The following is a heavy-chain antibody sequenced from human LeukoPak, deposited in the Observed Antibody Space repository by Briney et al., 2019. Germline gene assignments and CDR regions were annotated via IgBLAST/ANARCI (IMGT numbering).Heavy chain of an antibody. V-gene: IGHV3-66*01. J-gene: IGHJ4*02. CDR2: IYSGGST. CDR1: GFTFSSYG. D-gene: IGHD4-17*01. CDR3: ASGPTQNYGDFPGFDY. Sequence: GGTLRLSCAASGFTFSSYGMSWVRQAPGKGLEWVSVIYSGGSTYYADSVKGRFTISRDNSKNTLYLQMNSLRAEDTAVYYCASGPTQNYGDFPGFDYWGQGTLVTVSS.